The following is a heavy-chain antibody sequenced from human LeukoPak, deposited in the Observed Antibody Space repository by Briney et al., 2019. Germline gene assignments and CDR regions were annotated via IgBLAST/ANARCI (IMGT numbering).Heavy chain of an antibody. CDR2: INAGNGNT. Sequence: ASVKVSCKASGYTFTSYAMHWVRQAPGQRLECMGWINAGNGNTKYSQKFQGRVTITRDTSASTAYMELSSLRSEDTAVYYCARLQSVWGSYRYYDYWGQGTLVTVSS. CDR3: ARLQSVWGSYRYYDY. CDR1: GYTFTSYA. D-gene: IGHD3-16*02. V-gene: IGHV1-3*01. J-gene: IGHJ4*02.